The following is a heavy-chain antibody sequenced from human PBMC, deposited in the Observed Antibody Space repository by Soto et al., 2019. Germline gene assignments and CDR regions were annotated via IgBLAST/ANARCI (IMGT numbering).Heavy chain of an antibody. CDR2: IYYSGST. D-gene: IGHD2-15*01. V-gene: IGHV4-39*01. J-gene: IGHJ6*02. CDR1: GGSISSSSYY. Sequence: TLSLTCTVSGGSISSSSYYWGWIRQPPGKGLEWIGSIYYSGSTYYNPSLKSRVTISVDTSKNQFSLKLSSVTAADTAVYYCARLVSGNWYYYYGMDVWGQGTTVTVSS. CDR3: ARLVSGNWYYYYGMDV.